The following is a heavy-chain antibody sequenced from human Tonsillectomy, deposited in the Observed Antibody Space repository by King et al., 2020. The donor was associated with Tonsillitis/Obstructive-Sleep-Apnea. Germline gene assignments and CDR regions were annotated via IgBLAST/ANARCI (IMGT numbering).Heavy chain of an antibody. J-gene: IGHJ3*02. CDR3: AREGLVVVPATDAFDI. CDR1: GGSFSGYY. CDR2: INHSGST. Sequence: VQLQQWGAGLLKPSETLSLTCAVYGGSFSGYYWSWIRQPPGKGPEWIGEINHSGSTNYNPSLKSRVTISVDTSKNQFSLKLSSVTAADTAVYYCAREGLVVVPATDAFDIWGQGTMVTVSS. V-gene: IGHV4-34*01. D-gene: IGHD2-2*01.